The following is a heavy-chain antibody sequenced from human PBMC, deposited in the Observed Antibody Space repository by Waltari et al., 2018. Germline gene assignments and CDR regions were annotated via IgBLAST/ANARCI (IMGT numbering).Heavy chain of an antibody. CDR3: ARDSSTGGYFDY. CDR1: GGTFSNYS. Sequence: QVLLVQSGAEVKKPGSSVKVSCKASGGTFSNYSITWVQQAPGQGLEWMGGIIPIFGTPNYAQKFQGRVTITADESTNTTYMELSSLRSEDTAVYYCARDSSTGGYFDYWGQGTLVTVSS. J-gene: IGHJ4*02. CDR2: IIPIFGTP. D-gene: IGHD3-16*01. V-gene: IGHV1-69*01.